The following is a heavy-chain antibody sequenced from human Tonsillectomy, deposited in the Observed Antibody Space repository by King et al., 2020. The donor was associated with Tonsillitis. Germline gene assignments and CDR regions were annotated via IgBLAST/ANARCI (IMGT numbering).Heavy chain of an antibody. J-gene: IGHJ4*02. V-gene: IGHV4-4*07. CDR3: ARDPNYLDY. Sequence: QLQESGPGLVKPSETLSLTCTVSGGSVSSYYWSWIRQPAGKGLEWIGRIFPGGSTKYNPSLKSRVTMSLDTSKNQFSLRLSSVTAADTAVYYCARDPNYLDYWGQGTLVTVSS. CDR1: GGSVSSYY. D-gene: IGHD1-1*01. CDR2: IFPGGST.